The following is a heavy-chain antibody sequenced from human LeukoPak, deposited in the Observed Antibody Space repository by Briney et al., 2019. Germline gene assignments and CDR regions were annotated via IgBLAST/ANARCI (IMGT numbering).Heavy chain of an antibody. CDR2: IYYSGST. CDR3: AREGRYRYGYNEYHSYMDI. V-gene: IGHV4-59*01. D-gene: IGHD5-24*01. J-gene: IGHJ6*03. Sequence: PSETLSLTCTVSGDSISNYYWSWIRQPPGKGLEWIGYIYYSGSTNYNPSLKSRVTISVDTSKNQFSLKLSSVTAAETAVYYCAREGRYRYGYNEYHSYMDIWGKGTTVTVSS. CDR1: GDSISNYY.